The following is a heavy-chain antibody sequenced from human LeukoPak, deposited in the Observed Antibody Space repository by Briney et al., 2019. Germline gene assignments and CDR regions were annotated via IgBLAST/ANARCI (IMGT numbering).Heavy chain of an antibody. CDR3: TTSLPHIVDVTTSDGGN. D-gene: IGHD2-21*02. CDR2: ISSSSNYI. CDR1: GLTFSGYS. V-gene: IGHV3-21*01. J-gene: IGHJ4*02. Sequence: SGGSLRLSCAASGLTFSGYSMNWVRQAPGKGLEWVSSISSSSNYIYYADSVRGRFTISRDNAKNSLYPQMNSLRAEDTAVYYCTTSLPHIVDVTTSDGGNWGQGTLVTVSS.